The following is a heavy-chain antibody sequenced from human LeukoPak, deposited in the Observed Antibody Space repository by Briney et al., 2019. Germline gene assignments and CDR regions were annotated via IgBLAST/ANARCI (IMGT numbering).Heavy chain of an antibody. J-gene: IGHJ6*03. CDR1: GGSISSSSYY. V-gene: IGHV4-39*02. CDR2: IYYSGST. Sequence: SETLSLTCTVSGGSISSSSYYWGWIRQPPGKGLEWIGSIYYSGSTYYNPSLKSRVTISVDTSKNQFSLKLSSVTAADTAVYYCARDILLWFGELGGDYMDVWGKGTTVTVSS. CDR3: ARDILLWFGELGGDYMDV. D-gene: IGHD3-10*01.